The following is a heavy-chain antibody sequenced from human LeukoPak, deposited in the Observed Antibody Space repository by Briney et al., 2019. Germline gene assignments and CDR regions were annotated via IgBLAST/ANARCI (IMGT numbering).Heavy chain of an antibody. D-gene: IGHD2-15*01. V-gene: IGHV4-30-4*08. CDR3: ARLGSGHTVVG. Sequence: SQTLYLTCTVSGGSISSGDYYWSWIRQPPGKGLEWIGYIYYSGSTYYNPSLKSRVTISVDTSKNQFSLKLSSVTAADTAVYYCARLGSGHTVVGWGQGTLVTVSS. J-gene: IGHJ4*02. CDR1: GGSISSGDYY. CDR2: IYYSGST.